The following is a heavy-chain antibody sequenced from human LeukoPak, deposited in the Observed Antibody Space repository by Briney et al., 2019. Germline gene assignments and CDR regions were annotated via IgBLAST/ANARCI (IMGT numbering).Heavy chain of an antibody. CDR3: TRSWIQLWTPDFDH. CDR1: GHTFTGYY. V-gene: IGHV1-2*02. D-gene: IGHD5-18*01. J-gene: IGHJ4*02. Sequence: ASVKVSCKASGHTFTGYYMHWVRQAPGQGLEWMGWINPNSGGTKYAQKFQNRVTMTSDTSVSTAYMELNGLRSDDTAIYYCTRSWIQLWTPDFDHWGQGTLVTVSS. CDR2: INPNSGGT.